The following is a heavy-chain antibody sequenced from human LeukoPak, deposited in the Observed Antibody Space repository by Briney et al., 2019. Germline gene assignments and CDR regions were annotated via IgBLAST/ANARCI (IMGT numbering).Heavy chain of an antibody. V-gene: IGHV3-74*01. J-gene: IGHJ4*02. D-gene: IGHD1-26*01. CDR1: GFTFSNYW. Sequence: PGGSLRLSCAASGFTFSNYWMHWVRQAPGKGLVWVSRINSDGSSTTYADSVKGRFTISRDNGQNTLYLQMNSLRAEDTAVYFCAKELRPNDYWGQGTLVTVSS. CDR2: INSDGSST. CDR3: AKELRPNDY.